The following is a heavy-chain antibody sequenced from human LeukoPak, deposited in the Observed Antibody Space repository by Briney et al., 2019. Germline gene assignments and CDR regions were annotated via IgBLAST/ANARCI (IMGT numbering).Heavy chain of an antibody. D-gene: IGHD4-17*01. Sequence: SSETLSLTCAVSGGCISSISGNNWAWIRQPPGKGLELIAAIHYTGSTYYNPSFMSRVTISVDTSKNQFSLKLNSLTAIDTAVYYCARMRGSMTTANWFDPWGQGTLVTVSS. CDR1: GGCISSISGNN. CDR2: IHYTGST. V-gene: IGHV4-39*01. J-gene: IGHJ5*02. CDR3: ARMRGSMTTANWFDP.